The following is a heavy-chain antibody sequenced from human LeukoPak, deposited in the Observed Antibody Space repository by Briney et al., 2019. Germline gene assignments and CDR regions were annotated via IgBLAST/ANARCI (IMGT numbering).Heavy chain of an antibody. CDR2: LRQDGSEK. CDR3: ARGDIVTTSNIDY. V-gene: IGHV3-7*04. D-gene: IGHD5-12*01. CDR1: GFTFSSYW. Sequence: GGSLRLSCAASGFTFSSYWMSWVRQAPGKGLEWVANLRQDGSEKYYVDSVKGRFTISRDNAKNSLYLQMNSLRAEDTAVYYCARGDIVTTSNIDYWGQGTLVTVSS. J-gene: IGHJ4*02.